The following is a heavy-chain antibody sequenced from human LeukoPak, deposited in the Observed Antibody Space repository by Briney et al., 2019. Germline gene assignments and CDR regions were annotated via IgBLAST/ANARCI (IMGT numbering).Heavy chain of an antibody. CDR3: ARLGYISGSDY. V-gene: IGHV1-2*02. J-gene: IGHJ4*02. CDR1: GYTFSGFY. Sequence: ASVKVSCKASGYTFSGFYIHWVRQAPGQGLERMGWINPNSGRTNYAQKFQGRVTMTRDTSISTAYMELSRLRSDDTAVYYCARLGYISGSDYWGQGTLVTVSS. CDR2: INPNSGRT. D-gene: IGHD6-19*01.